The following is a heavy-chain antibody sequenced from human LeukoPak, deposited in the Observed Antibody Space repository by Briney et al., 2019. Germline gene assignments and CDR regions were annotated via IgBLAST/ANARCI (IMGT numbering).Heavy chain of an antibody. CDR2: IYYTGST. V-gene: IGHV4-59*12. Sequence: SETLSLTCTVSGDSMSSYYWSWIRQSPGKGLEWIGYIYYTGSTNYNPSLKSRVTISVDMSKNQFSLKLSSVTAADSAVYYCAREVAYYDGRGYTHYYMDVWGKGTTVTVSS. CDR1: GDSMSSYY. CDR3: AREVAYYDGRGYTHYYMDV. J-gene: IGHJ6*03. D-gene: IGHD3-22*01.